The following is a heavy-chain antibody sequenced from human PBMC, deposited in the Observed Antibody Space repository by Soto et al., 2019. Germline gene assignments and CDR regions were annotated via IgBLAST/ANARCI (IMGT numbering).Heavy chain of an antibody. Sequence: SETLSLTCSVSGRSISSYYWSWIRQPPGKGLEWIAYIYYSGSTSYNPSIKSRDSKSQDTSKNQFSLKLSSVTAADSAVYYCARTYDGSGPNSGGYGFDIWGQGTMVT. J-gene: IGHJ3*02. CDR2: IYYSGST. D-gene: IGHD3-22*01. CDR3: ARTYDGSGPNSGGYGFDI. CDR1: GRSISSYY. V-gene: IGHV4-59*01.